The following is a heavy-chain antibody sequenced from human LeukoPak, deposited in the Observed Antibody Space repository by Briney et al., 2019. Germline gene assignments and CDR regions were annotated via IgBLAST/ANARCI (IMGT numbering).Heavy chain of an antibody. CDR3: ARSGISSGYSKGYTEYYFDY. V-gene: IGHV3-13*01. J-gene: IGHJ4*02. CDR1: GFTFSSYD. Sequence: PGKSLRLSCAASGFTFSSYDMHWVRQATGKGLERVSAIGTAGDTYYPGSVKGRFTISRENAKNSLYLQMNSLRAGDTAVYYCARSGISSGYSKGYTEYYFDYWGQGTLVTVSS. D-gene: IGHD3-22*01. CDR2: IGTAGDT.